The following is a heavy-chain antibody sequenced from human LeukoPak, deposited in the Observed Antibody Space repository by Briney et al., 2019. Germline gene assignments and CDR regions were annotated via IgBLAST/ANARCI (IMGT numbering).Heavy chain of an antibody. D-gene: IGHD3-22*01. J-gene: IGHJ4*02. CDR3: ARDPSPHYYDSSAPLC. V-gene: IGHV3-33*01. CDR1: GFTFSSYG. Sequence: GRSLRLSCAASGFTFSSYGMHWVRQAPGKGLEWVAVIWYDGSNKYYADSVKGRFTISRDNSKNTLYLQMNSLRAEDTAVYYCARDPSPHYYDSSAPLCWGQGTLVTVSS. CDR2: IWYDGSNK.